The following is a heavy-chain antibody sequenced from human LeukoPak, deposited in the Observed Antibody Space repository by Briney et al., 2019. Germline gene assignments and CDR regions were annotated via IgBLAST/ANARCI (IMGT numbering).Heavy chain of an antibody. V-gene: IGHV4-59*01. D-gene: IGHD6-13*01. CDR3: ATGYSSTWYYFDY. J-gene: IGHJ4*02. CDR2: IYHSGST. CDR1: GDSISSYY. Sequence: PSETLSLTCTVSGDSISSYYWSWIRQPPGKGLEWIGYIYHSGSTNYNPSLKSRVTISADTSKDPFSLKLASVTAADTAVYYCATGYSSTWYYFDYRGQGTLVTVSS.